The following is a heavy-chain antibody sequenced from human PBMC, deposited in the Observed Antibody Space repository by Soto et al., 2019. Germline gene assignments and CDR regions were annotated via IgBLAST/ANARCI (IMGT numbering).Heavy chain of an antibody. CDR1: GYTFTAYS. D-gene: IGHD6-19*01. CDR3: ARAVGGPFDF. J-gene: IGHJ4*02. CDR2: INPKSGDT. V-gene: IGHV1-2*06. Sequence: ASVKVSCKASGYTFTAYSMHWVRQAPGQGLEWMGRINPKSGDTNYAEVCQDRVTMTRDTSITTAYIELSGLTSDDTAVYYCARAVGGPFDFWGQGTLVTVSS.